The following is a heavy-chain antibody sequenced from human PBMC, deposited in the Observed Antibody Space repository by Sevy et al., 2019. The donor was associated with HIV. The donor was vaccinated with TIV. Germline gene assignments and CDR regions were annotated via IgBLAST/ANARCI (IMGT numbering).Heavy chain of an antibody. CDR1: GGTFSSYA. CDR3: AAPAGDSSSWYVHYYGMDV. V-gene: IGHV1-69*13. CDR2: IIPIFGTA. J-gene: IGHJ6*02. Sequence: ASVKVSCKASGGTFSSYAISWVRQAPGQGLEWMGGIIPIFGTANYAQKFQGRVTITADESTSAAYMELSSLRSEDTAVYYCAAPAGDSSSWYVHYYGMDVWGQGTTVTVSS. D-gene: IGHD6-13*01.